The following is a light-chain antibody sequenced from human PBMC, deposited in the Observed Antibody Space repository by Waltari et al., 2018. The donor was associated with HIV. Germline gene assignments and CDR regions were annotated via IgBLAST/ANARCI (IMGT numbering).Light chain of an antibody. Sequence: DIQMTQSPSSLSASVGDRITISCRASHSISSFLNWYRQKPGKAPKLLIYAASSLQSGVPSRFSGGGSGTGFTLTISSLQPEDFATYYCQQTYSIPFTFGPGTRVDIK. CDR1: HSISSF. CDR3: QQTYSIPFT. CDR2: AAS. J-gene: IGKJ3*01. V-gene: IGKV1-39*01.